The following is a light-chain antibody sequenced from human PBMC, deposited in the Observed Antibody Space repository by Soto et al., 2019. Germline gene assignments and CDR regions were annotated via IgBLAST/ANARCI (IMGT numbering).Light chain of an antibody. CDR3: QQSYNAPLT. CDR1: QPISSY. V-gene: IGKV1-39*01. CDR2: GAS. Sequence: DIQMTQSPSSLSASVGDRITITCRASQPISSYLDWYQQKPGKAPKLLMYGASSFQSGVPSRFSGRGSGTDFTLTVNSLQPEDFATYYCQQSYNAPLTFGGGTKVDIK. J-gene: IGKJ4*01.